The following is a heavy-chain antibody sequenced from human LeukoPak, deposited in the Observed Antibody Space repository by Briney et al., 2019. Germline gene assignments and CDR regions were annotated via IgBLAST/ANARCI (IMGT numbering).Heavy chain of an antibody. CDR2: ISVYNGNT. CDR3: ARGRWELPTSILFDS. Sequence: GASVKVSCKASGYTFTSYGISWVRQAPGQGLEWMGWISVYNGNTNYARNLRGRVTMTTDTSTSTAYMELRSLRSDDTAVYYCARGRWELPTSILFDSWGQGTLVTVSS. V-gene: IGHV1-18*01. D-gene: IGHD1-26*01. CDR1: GYTFTSYG. J-gene: IGHJ4*02.